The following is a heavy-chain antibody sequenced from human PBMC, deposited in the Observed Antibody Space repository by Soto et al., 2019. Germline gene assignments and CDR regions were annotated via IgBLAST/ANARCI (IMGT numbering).Heavy chain of an antibody. D-gene: IGHD3-22*01. CDR3: ARVRREYDNSGPVDY. V-gene: IGHV4-30-2*01. J-gene: IGHJ4*02. Sequence: QLQLQESGSGLVKPSQTLSLTCAVSGGSISSGDYSWNWIRQPPGKGLEWIGYIYYGGSTYYNPSRPSRVTMSVDRSRNQFSLKLNSVTAADTAVYYCARVRREYDNSGPVDYWGQGTLVTVSS. CDR2: IYYGGST. CDR1: GGSISSGDYS.